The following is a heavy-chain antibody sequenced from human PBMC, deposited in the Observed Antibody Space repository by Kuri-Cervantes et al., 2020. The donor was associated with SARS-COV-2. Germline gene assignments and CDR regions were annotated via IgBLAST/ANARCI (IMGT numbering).Heavy chain of an antibody. J-gene: IGHJ3*02. Sequence: SVKVSCKASGGTFSSYAISWVRQAPGQGLEWMGGIIPIFSIANYAQKLQGRVTMTTDTSTSTAYMELRSLRSDDTAVYYCARDSNDYGDYKNTFDIWGQGTMVTVSS. CDR1: GGTFSSYA. V-gene: IGHV1-69*10. CDR3: ARDSNDYGDYKNTFDI. D-gene: IGHD4-17*01. CDR2: IIPIFSIA.